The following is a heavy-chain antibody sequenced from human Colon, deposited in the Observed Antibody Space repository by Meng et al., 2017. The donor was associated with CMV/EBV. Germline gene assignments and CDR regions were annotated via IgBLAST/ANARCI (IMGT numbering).Heavy chain of an antibody. CDR1: GYSFTGYY. Sequence: QVHLVQSGAEVKKPGASVKVFCKASGYSFTGYYVHWVRQAPGQGLEWMGRINPNNGGTNSAQKLQGRVTMTTDTSINTAYMELISLTSDDTAVYYCARVPFGGGTSLDYWGQGTLVTVSS. V-gene: IGHV1-2*06. J-gene: IGHJ4*02. CDR2: INPNNGGT. D-gene: IGHD3-16*01. CDR3: ARVPFGGGTSLDY.